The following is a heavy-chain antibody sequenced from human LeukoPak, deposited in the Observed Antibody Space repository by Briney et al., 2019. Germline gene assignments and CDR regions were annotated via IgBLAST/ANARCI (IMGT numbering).Heavy chain of an antibody. D-gene: IGHD4-17*01. CDR2: IRYDGSNK. Sequence: PGGSLHLSCAASGFTFSSYGMHWVRQAPGKGLEWVAFIRYDGSNKYYEDSVKGRFTISRDNSKNTLYLQMNSLRAEDTAVYYCAKDPGDYGDYWGQGTLVTVSS. V-gene: IGHV3-30*02. J-gene: IGHJ4*02. CDR3: AKDPGDYGDY. CDR1: GFTFSSYG.